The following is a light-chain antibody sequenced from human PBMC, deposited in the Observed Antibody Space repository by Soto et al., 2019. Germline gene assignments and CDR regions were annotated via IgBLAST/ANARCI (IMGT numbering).Light chain of an antibody. J-gene: IGLJ2*01. CDR1: SSDVGGYNY. CDR2: EVT. CDR3: SSYTSSSFVA. V-gene: IGLV2-14*01. Sequence: QSVLTQPASVSGSPGQSITISCTGTSSDVGGYNYVSWYQQHPGKAPKLMIYEVTNRPSGVSNRFSGSKSGNTASLTISGLQAEDEADYYCSSYTSSSFVAFGGGTKLTVL.